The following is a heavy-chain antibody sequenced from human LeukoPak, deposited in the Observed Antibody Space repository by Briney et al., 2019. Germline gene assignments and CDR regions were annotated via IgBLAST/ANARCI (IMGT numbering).Heavy chain of an antibody. V-gene: IGHV3-23*01. J-gene: IGHJ4*02. CDR3: AKGPIVLMVYAALSD. D-gene: IGHD2-8*01. Sequence: AISGSGGSTYYADSVKGRFTISRDNSKNTLYLQMNSLRAEDTAVYYCAKGPIVLMVYAALSDWGQGTLVTVSS. CDR2: ISGSGGST.